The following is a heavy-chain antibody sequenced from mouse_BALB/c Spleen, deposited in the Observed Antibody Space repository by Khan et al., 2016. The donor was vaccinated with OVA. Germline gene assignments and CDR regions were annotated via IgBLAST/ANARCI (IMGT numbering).Heavy chain of an antibody. CDR2: INPATDYT. J-gene: IGHJ3*01. CDR3: VNHGSSSAWFTY. CDR1: GYIFTSYW. V-gene: IGHV1-7*01. D-gene: IGHD1-1*01. Sequence: QVQLQQSGAELAKSGASVKMSCKASGYIFTSYWMHWVKQRPGQGLEWIGYINPATDYTEYNQKFKNKATLTADKSSSTAYMQLSSLTSEDSAVYYCVNHGSSSAWFTYWGQGTPVTVSA.